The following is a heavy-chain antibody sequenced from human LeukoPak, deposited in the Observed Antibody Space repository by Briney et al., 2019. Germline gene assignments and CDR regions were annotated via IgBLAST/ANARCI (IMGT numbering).Heavy chain of an antibody. D-gene: IGHD3-10*01. CDR1: EHTLTGYY. CDR2: INPHGGGT. Sequence: ASVKVSCKASEHTLTGYYLHWVRQAPGRGLEWVGWINPHGGGTDYAQTFQDRVTLTRDTSITTAYMELSRLRSDDTAVYCCARHTTMGYWGQGTPVTVSS. J-gene: IGHJ4*02. CDR3: ARHTTMGY. V-gene: IGHV1-2*02.